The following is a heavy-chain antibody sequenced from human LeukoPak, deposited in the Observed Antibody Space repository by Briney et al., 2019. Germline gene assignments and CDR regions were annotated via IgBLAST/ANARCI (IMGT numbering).Heavy chain of an antibody. Sequence: GGSLRLSCAASGFTFSSYAMSWVRQAPGKGLEWVSYISYSGSTIYYADSVKGRFTISRDNAKNSLYLHMNSLRAEDTAVYYCAREGGSRYYFDSWGQGTLVTVSS. J-gene: IGHJ4*02. CDR1: GFTFSSYA. D-gene: IGHD1-26*01. CDR2: ISYSGSTI. V-gene: IGHV3-48*04. CDR3: AREGGSRYYFDS.